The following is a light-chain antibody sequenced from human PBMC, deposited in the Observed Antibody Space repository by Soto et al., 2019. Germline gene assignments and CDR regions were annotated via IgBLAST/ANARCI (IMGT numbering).Light chain of an antibody. CDR2: AAS. CDR3: QKYNSAPWT. V-gene: IGKV1-27*01. J-gene: IGKJ1*01. Sequence: DIQMTQSPSSLSGSVGDRVTIPCRASQGISNSLAWYQQKPGKVPKLLIYAASTLQSGVPSRFSSSGSGTDFTLTISSLLPEDVATYYCQKYNSAPWTFGQGTKVDIK. CDR1: QGISNS.